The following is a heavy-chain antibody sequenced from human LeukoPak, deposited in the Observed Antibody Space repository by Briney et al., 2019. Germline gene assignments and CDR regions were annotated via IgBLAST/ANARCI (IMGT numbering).Heavy chain of an antibody. D-gene: IGHD6-19*01. J-gene: IGHJ4*02. CDR1: GGTFSSYA. V-gene: IGHV1-69*13. CDR3: AGAGSETQWRAFDF. Sequence: SVKVSCKASGGTFSSYAISWVRQAPGQGLEWMGGIIPIFGTANYAQKFQGRVTITADESTSTVYMELSSLTAGDTAVYYCAGAGSETQWRAFDFWGQGALVTVFS. CDR2: IIPIFGTA.